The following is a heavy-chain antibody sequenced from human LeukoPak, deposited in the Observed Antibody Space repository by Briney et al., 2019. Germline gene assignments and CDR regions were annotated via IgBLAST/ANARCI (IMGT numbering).Heavy chain of an antibody. CDR3: ARGLVLPRRGFAY. D-gene: IGHD3-10*01. CDR2: IYHSGST. J-gene: IGHJ4*02. CDR1: GGSFSGYY. V-gene: IGHV4-34*01. Sequence: SETLSLTCAVYGGSFSGYYWSWIRQPPGKGLEWIGEIYHSGSTNYNPSLKSRVTISVDKSKNQFSLKLSSVTAADTAVYYCARGLVLPRRGFAYWGQGALVTVSS.